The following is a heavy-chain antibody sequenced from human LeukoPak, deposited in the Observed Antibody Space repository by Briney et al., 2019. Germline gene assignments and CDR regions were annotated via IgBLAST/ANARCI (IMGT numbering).Heavy chain of an antibody. Sequence: GGSLRLSCAASGFTFSSYGMHWVRQAPGKGLEWVAVISYDGSNKYYAASVKGRFTISRDNSKNTLYLQMNSLRAEDTAVYYCARPAMVRGVINYFDYWGQGTLVTVSS. D-gene: IGHD3-10*01. V-gene: IGHV3-30*03. CDR2: ISYDGSNK. J-gene: IGHJ4*02. CDR3: ARPAMVRGVINYFDY. CDR1: GFTFSSYG.